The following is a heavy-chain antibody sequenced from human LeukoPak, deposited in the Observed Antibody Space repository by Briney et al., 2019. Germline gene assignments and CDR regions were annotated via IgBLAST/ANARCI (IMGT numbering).Heavy chain of an antibody. CDR2: IYYTGST. CDR3: ARDRGIAVAVPYYYYGMDV. Sequence: SETLSLTCTVSGGSINTYYWSWIRQPPGKGLECIGHIYYTGSTYYKPSLESRVTISVDTAKNQISLKLNSVTPEDTAVYYCARDRGIAVAVPYYYYGMDVWGQGTTVTVSS. CDR1: GGSINTYY. V-gene: IGHV4-59*12. D-gene: IGHD6-19*01. J-gene: IGHJ6*02.